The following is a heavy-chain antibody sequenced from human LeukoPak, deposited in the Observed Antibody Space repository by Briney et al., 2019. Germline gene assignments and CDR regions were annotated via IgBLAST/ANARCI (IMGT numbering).Heavy chain of an antibody. V-gene: IGHV4-59*01. D-gene: IGHD7-27*01. Sequence: PSETLSLTCTVSGGSISSYYWSWIRQPPGKGLEWIGYIYYSGSTNYNPSLKSRVTISVDTSKNQFSLHLSSVTAADTAVYYCARDLTGGGMRPTDYWGQGTLVTVSS. CDR3: ARDLTGGGMRPTDY. CDR2: IYYSGST. CDR1: GGSISSYY. J-gene: IGHJ4*02.